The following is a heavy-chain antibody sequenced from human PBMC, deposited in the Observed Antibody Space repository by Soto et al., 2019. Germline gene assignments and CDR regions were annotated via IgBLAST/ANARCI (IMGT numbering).Heavy chain of an antibody. J-gene: IGHJ4*02. CDR1: GFFFSDYS. Sequence: EVHLLESGGYLVQPGGSLRLSCAASGFFFSDYSMSWVRQAPGKGLEWVSGISGTGGSTYYAYSVKGRFTISRDNSRNTLYLQMNSLRGDDTAVYFCARGLGNTWTDHYFNYWGQGTLVTVSS. CDR3: ARGLGNTWTDHYFNY. D-gene: IGHD3-16*01. CDR2: ISGTGGST. V-gene: IGHV3-23*01.